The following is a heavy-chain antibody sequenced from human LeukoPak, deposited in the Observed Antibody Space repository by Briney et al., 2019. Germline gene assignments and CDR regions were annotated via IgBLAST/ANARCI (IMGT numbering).Heavy chain of an antibody. D-gene: IGHD2-8*01. CDR1: GFTFHSYA. Sequence: GGSLRLSCVASGFTFHSYAFSWVRQVPGKGLEWICHINWNGGSADYADSVRGRFTISRDNANNSLYLQLNTLRAEDTAVYYCVTYKYCTNGVCYFFDNWGQGTLVTVSS. CDR3: VTYKYCTNGVCYFFDN. V-gene: IGHV3-20*04. CDR2: INWNGGSA. J-gene: IGHJ4*02.